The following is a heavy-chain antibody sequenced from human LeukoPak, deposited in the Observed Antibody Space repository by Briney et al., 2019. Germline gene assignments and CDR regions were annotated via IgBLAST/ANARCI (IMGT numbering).Heavy chain of an antibody. CDR2: IIPIFGTA. CDR3: ARAPRSWGFDY. D-gene: IGHD7-27*01. Sequence: SVKVSCTASGGTFSIYAISWVRQAPGQGLEWMGGIIPIFGTANYAQKIQGRVTITADESTSTAYMELSSLRSEDTAVYYCARAPRSWGFDYWGQGTLVTVSS. CDR1: GGTFSIYA. J-gene: IGHJ4*02. V-gene: IGHV1-69*13.